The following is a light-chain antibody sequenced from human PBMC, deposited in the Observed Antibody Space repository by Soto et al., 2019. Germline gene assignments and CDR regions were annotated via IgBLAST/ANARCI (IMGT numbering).Light chain of an antibody. CDR1: QGISNY. CDR3: LQHNSYPLT. CDR2: AAS. Sequence: DIQLTQSPSSLSASVGDRVTITCRASQGISNYLAWYQQKPGKVPKLLIYAASTLQSGVPSRFSGSGSGTEFPLTISSLQPEDFATYYCLQHNSYPLTFGQGTRLEIK. J-gene: IGKJ5*01. V-gene: IGKV1-27*01.